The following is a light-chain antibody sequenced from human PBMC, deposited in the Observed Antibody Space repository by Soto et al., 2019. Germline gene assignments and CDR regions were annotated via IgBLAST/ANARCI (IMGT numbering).Light chain of an antibody. J-gene: IGKJ4*01. CDR2: GAS. V-gene: IGKV3-15*01. CDR3: QQYNNWPPLT. CDR1: QSVSSN. Sequence: ELLMTQSPATLSVSPGERATLSCRASQSVSSNLAWYQQKPGQAPRLLIYGASTRATGIPARFSGSGSGTEFTLTSSSLQSEDVAVYYCQQYNNWPPLTFGGGTKVEI.